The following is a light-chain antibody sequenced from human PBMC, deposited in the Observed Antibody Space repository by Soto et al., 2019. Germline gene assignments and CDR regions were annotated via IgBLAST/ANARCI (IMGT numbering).Light chain of an antibody. CDR2: GTS. V-gene: IGKV1-39*01. Sequence: DIQMTQFPSSLSASIGDRVTITCRTSQRISSYLNWYQQKPGKAPKLLIYGTSSLQSGVPSRFSGSGSGTAFTLTISSLQPEDFATYYCQQSYNTPLFGGGTKVELK. J-gene: IGKJ4*01. CDR3: QQSYNTPL. CDR1: QRISSY.